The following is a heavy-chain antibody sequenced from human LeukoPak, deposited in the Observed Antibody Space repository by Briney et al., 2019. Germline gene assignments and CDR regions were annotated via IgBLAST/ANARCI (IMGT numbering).Heavy chain of an antibody. CDR2: IFHSGST. D-gene: IGHD6-13*01. V-gene: IGHV4-4*02. J-gene: IGHJ4*02. Sequence: SETLSLTCTVSGGSISSNNWWSWARPPPGKGLEWIGEIFHSGSTNYNPSLKSRVTISVDKSKNQFSLKLNSVTAADTAVYYCARAEPRGSVWYPYWGQGTLVTVSS. CDR3: ARAEPRGSVWYPY. CDR1: GGSISSNNW.